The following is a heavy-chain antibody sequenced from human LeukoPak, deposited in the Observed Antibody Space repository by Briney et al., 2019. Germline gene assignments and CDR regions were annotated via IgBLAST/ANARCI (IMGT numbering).Heavy chain of an antibody. J-gene: IGHJ4*02. V-gene: IGHV3-23*01. CDR1: GFTFSSYA. Sequence: GGSLRLSCAASGFTFSSYAVSWVRQAPEKGLVWVSAISGDGSVIYYADSVKGRFTTSRDNSKNTLYLQMNSLRVGDTAVYYCAKSIEDTTYYDYWGQGTLVTVSS. CDR3: AKSIEDTTYYDY. D-gene: IGHD2-15*01. CDR2: ISGDGSVI.